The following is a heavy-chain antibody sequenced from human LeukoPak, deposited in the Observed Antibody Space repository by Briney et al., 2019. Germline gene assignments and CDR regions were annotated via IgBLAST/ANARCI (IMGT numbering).Heavy chain of an antibody. CDR3: TKEPEYEILTGYSNGEAFDY. CDR1: GGTFSSYA. V-gene: IGHV1-69*06. D-gene: IGHD3-9*01. CDR2: IIPIFGTA. Sequence: ASVKVYCKASGGTFSSYAISWVRQAPGQGLEWIGGIIPIFGTANYAQKFQGRVTITADKSTSTAYMELSSLRSEDTAVYYCTKEPEYEILTGYSNGEAFDYWGQGTLVTVSS. J-gene: IGHJ4*02.